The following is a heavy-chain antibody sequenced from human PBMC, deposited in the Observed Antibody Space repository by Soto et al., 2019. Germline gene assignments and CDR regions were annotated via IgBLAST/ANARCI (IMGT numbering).Heavy chain of an antibody. CDR1: GGSISSSNW. Sequence: QVQLQESGPGLVKPSGTLSLTCAVSGGSISSSNWWSWVRQPPGKGLEWIGEIYHSGSTNYNPSLKMRVPISVDKSKNQFSLKLSSVTAADTAVYYCARGLLGIAVAGTLGYFDYWGQGTLVTVSS. CDR3: ARGLLGIAVAGTLGYFDY. J-gene: IGHJ4*02. V-gene: IGHV4-4*02. D-gene: IGHD6-19*01. CDR2: IYHSGST.